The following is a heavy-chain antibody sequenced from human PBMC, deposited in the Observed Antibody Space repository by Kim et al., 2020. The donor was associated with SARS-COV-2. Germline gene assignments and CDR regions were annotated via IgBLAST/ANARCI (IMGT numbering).Heavy chain of an antibody. CDR2: IYSSGNT. Sequence: SETLSLTCTVSGGSIRTYYCGWIRQPPGRGLEWIGYIYSSGNTNYNPSLKSRVTISVDTSKNQFSLRLSSVTAADTAVYYCARGGAYSISDWGQGTLGT. J-gene: IGHJ4*02. CDR1: GGSIRTYY. V-gene: IGHV4-59*01. D-gene: IGHD6-6*01. CDR3: ARGGAYSISD.